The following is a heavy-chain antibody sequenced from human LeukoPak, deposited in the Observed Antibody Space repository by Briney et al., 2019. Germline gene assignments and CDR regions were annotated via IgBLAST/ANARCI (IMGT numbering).Heavy chain of an antibody. D-gene: IGHD2/OR15-2a*01. CDR3: ARSMGPGTFDY. V-gene: IGHV1-46*01. Sequence: ASVKVSCKASGYTFTSYYMHWVRQAPGQGLEWMGIINPSGGSTSCAQKFQGRVTMTRDMSTSTVYMELSSLRSEDTAVYYCARSMGPGTFDYWGQGTLVTVSS. J-gene: IGHJ4*02. CDR2: INPSGGST. CDR1: GYTFTSYY.